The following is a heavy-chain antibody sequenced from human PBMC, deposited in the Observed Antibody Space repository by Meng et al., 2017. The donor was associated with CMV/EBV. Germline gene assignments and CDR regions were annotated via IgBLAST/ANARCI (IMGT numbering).Heavy chain of an antibody. Sequence: GGSLRLSCAASGFTFSGSAMHWVRQAPGKGLEWVANIKQDGSEKYYVDSVKGRFTISRDNAKNSLYLQMNSLRAEDTAVYYCARAPTYYYDSSGYYGLGFDYWGQGTLVTVSS. CDR1: GFTFSGSA. D-gene: IGHD3-22*01. V-gene: IGHV3-7*01. CDR2: IKQDGSEK. J-gene: IGHJ4*02. CDR3: ARAPTYYYDSSGYYGLGFDY.